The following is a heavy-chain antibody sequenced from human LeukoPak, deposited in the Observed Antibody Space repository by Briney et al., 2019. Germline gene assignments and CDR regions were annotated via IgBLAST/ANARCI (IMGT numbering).Heavy chain of an antibody. J-gene: IGHJ4*02. D-gene: IGHD6-13*01. V-gene: IGHV4-39*01. CDR2: IYYSGST. CDR1: GGSISSSSYY. CDR3: ARRGIAAAGTGY. Sequence: PSETLSLTCTVSGGSISSSSYYWGWIRQPPGKGLERIGSIYYSGSTYYNPSLKSRVTISVDTSKNQFSLKLSSVTAADTAVYYCARRGIAAAGTGYWGQGTLVTVSS.